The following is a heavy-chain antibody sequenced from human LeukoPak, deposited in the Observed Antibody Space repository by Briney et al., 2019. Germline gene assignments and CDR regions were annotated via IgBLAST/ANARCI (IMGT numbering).Heavy chain of an antibody. D-gene: IGHD3-22*01. Sequence: GGSLRLSCATSGFSLSRNGMHWVRQAPGQGLEWVAFILSDGSYEYYADSVKGRFTISRDTSRNTLFLQMNSLRTEDTAVYYCAKDSAPIDYYDSSGYPAFDYWGQGTLVTVSS. CDR3: AKDSAPIDYYDSSGYPAFDY. CDR1: GFSLSRNG. J-gene: IGHJ4*02. V-gene: IGHV3-30*02. CDR2: ILSDGSYE.